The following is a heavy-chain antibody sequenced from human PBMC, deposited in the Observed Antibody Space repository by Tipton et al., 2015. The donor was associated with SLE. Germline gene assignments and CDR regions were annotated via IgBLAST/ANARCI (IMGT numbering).Heavy chain of an antibody. J-gene: IGHJ3*02. V-gene: IGHV3-21*01. Sequence: SLRLSCAASGFTFSSYSMNWVRQAPGKGLEWVSSISSSSSHIYYADSVKGRFTISRDNAKNSLYLQMNSLRAEDTAVYYCARDLPDAFDIWGQGTMVTVSS. CDR3: ARDLPDAFDI. CDR2: ISSSSSHI. CDR1: GFTFSSYS.